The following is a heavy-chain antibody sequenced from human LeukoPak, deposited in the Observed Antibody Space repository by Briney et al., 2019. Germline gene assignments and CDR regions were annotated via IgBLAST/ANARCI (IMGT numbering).Heavy chain of an antibody. V-gene: IGHV1-69*13. D-gene: IGHD5-18*01. CDR3: ARDGDTLYYYYYGMDV. CDR1: GGTFSSYA. J-gene: IGHJ6*02. Sequence: SVKVSCKASGGTFSSYAISWVRQAPGQGLEWMGGIIPIFGTANYAQKFQGRVTITADESTSTAYMELSSLKSEDTAVYYCARDGDTLYYYYYGMDVWGQGTTVTVSS. CDR2: IIPIFGTA.